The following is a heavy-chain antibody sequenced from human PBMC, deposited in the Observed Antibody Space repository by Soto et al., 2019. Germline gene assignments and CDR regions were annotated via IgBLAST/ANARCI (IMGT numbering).Heavy chain of an antibody. CDR2: IKQDGSEK. CDR3: ARDTRLLWLGESLNYYYYYGMDV. Sequence: PGGSLRLSCAASGFTFSSYWMSWVRQAPGKGLEWVANIKQDGSEKYYVDSVKGRFTISRDNAKNSLYLQMNSLRAEDTAVYYCARDTRLLWLGESLNYYYYYGMDVWGQGTTVTV. D-gene: IGHD3-10*01. CDR1: GFTFSSYW. J-gene: IGHJ6*02. V-gene: IGHV3-7*04.